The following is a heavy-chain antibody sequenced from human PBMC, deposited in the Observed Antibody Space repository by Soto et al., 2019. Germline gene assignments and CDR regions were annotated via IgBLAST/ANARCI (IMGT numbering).Heavy chain of an antibody. V-gene: IGHV4-30-4*01. Sequence: QVQLQESGPGLVKPSQTLSLTCTVSGGSISSGDYYWSWIRQPPGKGLEWIGYIYYSGSTYYNPSLKGRVTIPVDTSKNHFSLKLSSVTAADTAVYYCARVAYDFWSGYSTVGWFDPWGQGTLVTVSS. J-gene: IGHJ5*02. CDR1: GGSISSGDYY. CDR2: IYYSGST. CDR3: ARVAYDFWSGYSTVGWFDP. D-gene: IGHD3-3*01.